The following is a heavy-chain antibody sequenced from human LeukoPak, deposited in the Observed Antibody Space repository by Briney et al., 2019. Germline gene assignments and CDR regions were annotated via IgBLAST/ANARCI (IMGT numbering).Heavy chain of an antibody. D-gene: IGHD3-3*01. Sequence: PGGSLRLSCAASGFTFNNYAMSWVRQAPGKGLEWVSSISSSSSYIYYADSVKGRFTISRDNAKNSLYLQMNSLRAEDTAIYYCAKRVNWGQGTLVTVSS. CDR3: AKRVN. J-gene: IGHJ4*02. V-gene: IGHV3-21*04. CDR2: ISSSSSYI. CDR1: GFTFNNYA.